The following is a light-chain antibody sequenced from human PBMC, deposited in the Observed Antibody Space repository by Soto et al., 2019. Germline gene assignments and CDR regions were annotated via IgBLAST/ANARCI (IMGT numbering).Light chain of an antibody. CDR1: NIGSKS. V-gene: IGLV3-21*04. CDR3: QVWYSSSEDVV. J-gene: IGLJ2*01. CDR2: YDS. Sequence: SYELTQPPSVSVAPGKTARITCGGNNIGSKSVHWYQQKPGQPPVLVIYYDSDRPSGIPERCSGSNSGNTATLTISRVEAGDEADYYCQVWYSSSEDVVFGGGTKLTVL.